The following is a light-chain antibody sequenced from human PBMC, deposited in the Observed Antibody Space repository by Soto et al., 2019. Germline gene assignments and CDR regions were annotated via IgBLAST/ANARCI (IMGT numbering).Light chain of an antibody. J-gene: IGKJ4*01. CDR2: DAS. CDR1: QSVNNY. CDR3: QQRSDWLT. V-gene: IGKV3-11*01. Sequence: EIVLTQSPATLSLSPGESATLSCRTSQSVNNYLAWYQQKPGQAPRLLIYDASNRATGIPARFGGSGSGTDFTLTISSLEPEDFAVYYCQQRSDWLTFGGGTKVEIK.